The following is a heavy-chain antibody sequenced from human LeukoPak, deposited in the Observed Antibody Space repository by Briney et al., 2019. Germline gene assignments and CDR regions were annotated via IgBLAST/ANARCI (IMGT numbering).Heavy chain of an antibody. D-gene: IGHD2-21*01. CDR2: ISSSSSTI. CDR1: GFTFSSYS. Sequence: GGSLRLSCAASGFTFSSYSMNWVRRAPGKGLEWVSYISSSSSTIYYADSVKGRFTISRDNAKNSLYLQMNSLRAEDTAVYYCAQRLRMDVWGKGTTVTVSS. CDR3: AQRLRMDV. V-gene: IGHV3-48*04. J-gene: IGHJ6*04.